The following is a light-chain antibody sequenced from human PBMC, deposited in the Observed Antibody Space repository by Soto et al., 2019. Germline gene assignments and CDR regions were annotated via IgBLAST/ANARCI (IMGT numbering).Light chain of an antibody. CDR3: QQYGSSPTWT. J-gene: IGKJ1*01. V-gene: IGKV3-20*01. CDR1: QSVSSSY. CDR2: GAS. Sequence: EIGLTQSPGTLSLSPGERATLSCRASQSVSSSYLAWYQQKPGQAPRLLIYGASSRATGIPDRFSGSGSGTDFTLTISRLEPEDFAVYYCQQYGSSPTWTFGRGTKVEIK.